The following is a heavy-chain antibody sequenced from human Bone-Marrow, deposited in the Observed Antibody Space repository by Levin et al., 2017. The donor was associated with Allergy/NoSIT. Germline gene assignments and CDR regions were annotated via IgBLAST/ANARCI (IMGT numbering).Heavy chain of an antibody. J-gene: IGHJ4*02. CDR1: GGSFSIYY. CDR3: ARGLGAGYKFFDY. V-gene: IGHV4-59*01. CDR2: IYNSGST. Sequence: NAGGSLRLSCTVSGGSFSIYYWTWIRQPPGKGLEWIGYIYNSGSTDYNPSLKSRVTISEDMSKNQFSLKLRSVTAADTAVYYCARGLGAGYKFFDYWGQGILVTVSS. D-gene: IGHD5-24*01.